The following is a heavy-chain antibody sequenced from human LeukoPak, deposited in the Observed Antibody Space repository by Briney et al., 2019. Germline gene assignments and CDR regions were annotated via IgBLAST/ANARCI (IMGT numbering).Heavy chain of an antibody. V-gene: IGHV1-2*02. J-gene: IGHJ5*02. D-gene: IGHD2-21*01. CDR3: ARETSFGETRFDP. CDR2: INPNSGGT. Sequence: ASVKVSCKASGYTFTGYYMHWVRQAPGQGLEWMGWINPNSGGTNYAQKFQGRVTITRNTSISTAYMELSSLRSEDTAVYYCARETSFGETRFDPWGQGTLVTVSS. CDR1: GYTFTGYY.